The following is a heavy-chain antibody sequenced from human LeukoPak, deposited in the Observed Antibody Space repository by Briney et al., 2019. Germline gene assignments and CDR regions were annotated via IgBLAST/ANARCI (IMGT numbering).Heavy chain of an antibody. D-gene: IGHD2-15*01. Sequence: PGGSLRLSCTASGFTFSSYGMHWVRQAPGQGLEWLAVIWYDGSNKYYADSVKGRFTISRDNSKNTLYLQMNSLRAEDTAVYYCAREGQGGGSFDYWGQGTLVTVSS. J-gene: IGHJ4*02. CDR2: IWYDGSNK. CDR1: GFTFSSYG. V-gene: IGHV3-33*01. CDR3: AREGQGGGSFDY.